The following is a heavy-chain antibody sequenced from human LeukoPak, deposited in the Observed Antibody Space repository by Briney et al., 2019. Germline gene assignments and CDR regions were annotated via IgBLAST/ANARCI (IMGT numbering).Heavy chain of an antibody. V-gene: IGHV4-59*08. CDR3: ARRGKAATHDY. D-gene: IGHD2-15*01. CDR2: IYYSGST. Sequence: SGTLSLTCTVSGGSISSYYWSWIRQPPGKGLEWIGYIYYSGSTNYNPSLKSRVTISVDTSKNQFSLKLSSVTAADTAVYYCARRGKAATHDYWGQGTLVTVSS. J-gene: IGHJ4*02. CDR1: GGSISSYY.